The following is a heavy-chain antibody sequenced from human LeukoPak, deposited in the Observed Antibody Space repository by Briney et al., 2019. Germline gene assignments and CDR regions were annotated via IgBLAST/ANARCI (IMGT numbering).Heavy chain of an antibody. CDR3: ARGPKVTSAWFDP. CDR1: GGSISSYY. J-gene: IGHJ5*02. CDR2: MYYSGST. Sequence: SETLSLTCTVSGGSISSYYWSWIRQPPGKGLEWIGYMYYSGSTNYNPSLKSRVTISVDTSKNQFSLKLSSVTAADTAVYYCARGPKVTSAWFDPWGQGTLVTVSS. D-gene: IGHD5-18*01. V-gene: IGHV4-59*12.